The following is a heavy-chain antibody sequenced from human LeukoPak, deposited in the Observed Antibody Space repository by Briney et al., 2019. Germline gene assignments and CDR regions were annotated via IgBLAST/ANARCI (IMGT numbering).Heavy chain of an antibody. CDR2: ISAYNGNT. J-gene: IGHJ6*03. V-gene: IGHV1-18*01. CDR3: ARDLRDYYYDTSGHFFYYYMDV. Sequence: ASVKVSCKASGYTFTSYGISWVRQAPGQGLEWMGWISAYNGNTNYAQKLQGRVTMTTDTSTSTAYMELRSLRSDDTAVYYCARDLRDYYYDTSGHFFYYYMDVWGKGTTVTISS. D-gene: IGHD3-22*01. CDR1: GYTFTSYG.